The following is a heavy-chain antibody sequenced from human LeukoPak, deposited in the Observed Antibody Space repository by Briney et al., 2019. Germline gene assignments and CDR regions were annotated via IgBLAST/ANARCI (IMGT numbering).Heavy chain of an antibody. CDR3: ATSSLRNTILDY. J-gene: IGHJ4*02. V-gene: IGHV3-23*01. D-gene: IGHD3-3*01. Sequence: GGSLRLSCAASGFTFSSYAMSRVRQAPGKGLEWVSAISGSGGSTYYADSVKGRFTISRDNSKNTLYLQMNSLRAEDTAVYYCATSSLRNTILDYWGQGTLVTVSS. CDR2: ISGSGGST. CDR1: GFTFSSYA.